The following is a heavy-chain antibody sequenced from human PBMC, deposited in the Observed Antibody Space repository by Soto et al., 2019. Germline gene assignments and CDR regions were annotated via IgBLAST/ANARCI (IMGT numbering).Heavy chain of an antibody. CDR3: ARAMITFGGVIVPWFDP. Sequence: QLQLQESGSGLVKPSQTLSLTCAVSGGSISSGGYSWSWIRQPPGKGLEWIGYIYHSGSTYYNPSIQSRVTISVDSSKNQFSLKLSSVTAADTAVYYCARAMITFGGVIVPWFDPWGQGTLVTVSS. V-gene: IGHV4-30-2*01. CDR1: GGSISSGGYS. CDR2: IYHSGST. D-gene: IGHD3-16*02. J-gene: IGHJ5*02.